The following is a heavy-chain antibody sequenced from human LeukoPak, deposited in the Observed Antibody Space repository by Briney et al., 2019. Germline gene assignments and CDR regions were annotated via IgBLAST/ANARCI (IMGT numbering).Heavy chain of an antibody. J-gene: IGHJ4*02. CDR3: AREAIFGVIYD. Sequence: ASVKVSCKASGYTLTSYDINWVRQAPGQGLEWMGWMNPNSGNTVYAQKFQGRVTFTRTTSISTAYMELSSLRSEDAAVYYCAREAIFGVIYDWGQGTLVTVSS. V-gene: IGHV1-8*01. CDR1: GYTLTSYD. D-gene: IGHD3-3*01. CDR2: MNPNSGNT.